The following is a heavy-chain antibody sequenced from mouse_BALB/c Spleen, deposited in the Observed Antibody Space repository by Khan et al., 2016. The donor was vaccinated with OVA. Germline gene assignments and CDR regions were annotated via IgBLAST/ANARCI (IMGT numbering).Heavy chain of an antibody. CDR3: ARHGRYGNLFDD. CDR1: GYMFTEYI. V-gene: IGHV1-62-2*01. CDR2: FYPGTGSI. Sequence: QVQLKESGAELVKPGASVKLSCKASGYMFTEYIIHWVKQRSGQGLEWIGWFYPGTGSIKTNEKFKDKATLTADKSSSTVYMELSRLTSEDSAVYVCARHGRYGNLFDDWGQGTTLTVAS. J-gene: IGHJ2*01. D-gene: IGHD2-1*01.